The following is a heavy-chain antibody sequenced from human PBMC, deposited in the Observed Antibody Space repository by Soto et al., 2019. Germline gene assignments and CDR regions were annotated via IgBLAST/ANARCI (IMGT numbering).Heavy chain of an antibody. Sequence: PGGCLRLSCAASGFTFSIYAMNWVRQAPGKGLEWVSGISGSGGSTYYADSVKGRFTISRDNSKNTLYLQMNSLRAEDTAVYYCAKEADGGGYDYFDYWGQGTLVTVSS. CDR3: AKEADGGGYDYFDY. V-gene: IGHV3-23*01. CDR2: ISGSGGST. D-gene: IGHD5-12*01. CDR1: GFTFSIYA. J-gene: IGHJ4*02.